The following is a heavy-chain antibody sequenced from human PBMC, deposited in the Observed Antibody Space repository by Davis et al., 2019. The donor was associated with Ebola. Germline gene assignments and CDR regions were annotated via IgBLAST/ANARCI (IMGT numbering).Heavy chain of an antibody. CDR2: FDPEDGET. CDR1: GYTLTELS. V-gene: IGHV1-24*01. CDR3: ATGGFVARYFQH. Sequence: ASVKVSCKVSGYTLTELSMHWVRQAPGKGLEWMGGFDPEDGETIYAQKFQGRVTMTEDTSTDTAYMELSSLRSEDTAVYYCATGGFVARYFQHWGQGTLVTVSS. D-gene: IGHD2-15*01. J-gene: IGHJ1*01.